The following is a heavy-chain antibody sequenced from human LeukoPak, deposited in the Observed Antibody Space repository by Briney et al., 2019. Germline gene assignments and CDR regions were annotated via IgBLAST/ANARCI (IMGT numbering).Heavy chain of an antibody. CDR2: IYTSGST. J-gene: IGHJ5*02. CDR1: GGSISSYY. D-gene: IGHD1-26*01. CDR3: ASGTTIVGATRGNWFDP. Sequence: PSETLSLTCTVSGGSISSYYWSWIRQPAGKGLEWIGRIYTSGSTNYNPSLKSRVTMSVDTSKNQFSLKLSSVTAADTAVYYCASGTTIVGATRGNWFDPWGQGTLVTVSS. V-gene: IGHV4-4*07.